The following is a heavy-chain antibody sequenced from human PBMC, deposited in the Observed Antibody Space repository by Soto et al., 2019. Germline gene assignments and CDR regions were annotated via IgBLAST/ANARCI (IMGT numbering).Heavy chain of an antibody. CDR2: GYYSGST. Sequence: QVQLQESGPGLVKASETLSLTCTVSGTSMSGHFWSWMRQPPGKGLEWIGYGYYSGSTLYNPSLTSRVTISPDTSKNHFSLRLNAVTSADTAVYYCARGVYLSLVRTGWFDPWGQGTLVTVSS. CDR3: ARGVYLSLVRTGWFDP. J-gene: IGHJ5*02. D-gene: IGHD3-10*01. CDR1: GTSMSGHF. V-gene: IGHV4-59*11.